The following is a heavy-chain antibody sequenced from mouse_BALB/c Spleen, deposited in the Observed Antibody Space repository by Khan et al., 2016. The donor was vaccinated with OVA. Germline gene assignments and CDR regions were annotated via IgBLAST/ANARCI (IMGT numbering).Heavy chain of an antibody. J-gene: IGHJ3*01. Sequence: QIQLVQSGAELARPGASVKLSCKTSGYTFTSYWIHWVKQRSGQGLEWIARIYPGTDNTFYNEKFRDKATLTADKSSSTAYMQLSSLTSEDSDVYYCARKEALYHFAYWGQGTLVTVSA. CDR2: IYPGTDNT. CDR3: ARKEALYHFAY. CDR1: GYTFTSYW. V-gene: IGHV1-76*01.